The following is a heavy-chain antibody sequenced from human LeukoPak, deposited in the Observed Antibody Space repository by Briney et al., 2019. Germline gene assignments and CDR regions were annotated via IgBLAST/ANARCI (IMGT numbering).Heavy chain of an antibody. J-gene: IGHJ4*02. V-gene: IGHV3-48*01. D-gene: IGHD3-22*01. Sequence: PGGSLRLSCAASGFTFSSYGMQWVRQAPGKGLEWVSYISSSSSTIYYADSVKGRFTISRDNAKNSLYLQMNSLRAEDTAVYYCARVRHTYYYDSSGYYLDYWGQGTLVTVSS. CDR1: GFTFSSYG. CDR3: ARVRHTYYYDSSGYYLDY. CDR2: ISSSSSTI.